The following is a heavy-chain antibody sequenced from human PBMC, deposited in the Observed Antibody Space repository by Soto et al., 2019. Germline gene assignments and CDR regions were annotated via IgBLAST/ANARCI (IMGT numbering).Heavy chain of an antibody. CDR1: GGTFSSYA. D-gene: IGHD2-8*01. V-gene: IGHV1-69*06. Sequence: QVQLVQSGAEVKKPGSSVKVSCKASGGTFSSYAISWVRQAPGQGLEWMGAIIPIFGTANYAQKFQGRVTITEDKFTSTDYMELSSLRSEDTAVYYCASLRLMVYAFYCMDVWGQGTTVTVSS. J-gene: IGHJ6*02. CDR3: ASLRLMVYAFYCMDV. CDR2: IIPIFGTA.